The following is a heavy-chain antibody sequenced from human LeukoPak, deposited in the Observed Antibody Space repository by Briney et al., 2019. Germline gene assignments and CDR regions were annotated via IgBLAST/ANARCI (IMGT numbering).Heavy chain of an antibody. CDR1: GFTFSSYS. Sequence: GGSLRLSCAASGFTFSSYSMNWVRQAPGKGLEWVSSISSSSSYIYYADSVKGRFTISRDSAKNSLYLQMNSLRAEDTAVYYCAHVAYGSGYGMDVWGQGTTVTVSS. V-gene: IGHV3-21*01. J-gene: IGHJ6*02. CDR2: ISSSSSYI. D-gene: IGHD3-10*01. CDR3: AHVAYGSGYGMDV.